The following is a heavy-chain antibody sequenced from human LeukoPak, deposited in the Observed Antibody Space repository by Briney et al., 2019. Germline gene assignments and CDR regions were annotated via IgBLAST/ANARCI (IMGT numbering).Heavy chain of an antibody. D-gene: IGHD3-3*01. Sequence: SQTLSLTCAVSGGSISSGGYSWSWIRQPPGKGLEWIGYIYHGGSTYYNPSLKSRVTISVDRSKNQFSLKLSSVTAADTAVYYCARASSDFAGPHRPYWFAPGAQEPLVPVPS. CDR2: IYHGGST. V-gene: IGHV4-30-2*01. CDR3: ARASSDFAGPHRPYWFAP. CDR1: GGSISSGGYS. J-gene: IGHJ5*02.